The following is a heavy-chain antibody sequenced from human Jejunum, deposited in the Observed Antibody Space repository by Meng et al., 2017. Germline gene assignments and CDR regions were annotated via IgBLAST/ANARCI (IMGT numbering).Heavy chain of an antibody. D-gene: IGHD1-26*01. J-gene: IGHJ3*01. CDR2: IYTSGGHR. CDR1: GFTFSEYE. V-gene: IGHV3-48*03. Sequence: SLKISCAASGFTFSEYEMNWVRQAPGRGLEWISYIYTSGGHRYADSVKGRFTISRDNAKNSLYLQMNSLRAEDTAVYYCAREIVRTRGDALDVWGQGTMVTVSS. CDR3: AREIVRTRGDALDV.